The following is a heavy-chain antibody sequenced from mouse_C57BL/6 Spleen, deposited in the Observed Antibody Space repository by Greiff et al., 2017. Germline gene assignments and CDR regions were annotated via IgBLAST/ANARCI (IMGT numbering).Heavy chain of an antibody. Sequence: EVKLMESGGGLVQPGGSLSLSCAASGFTFTDYYMSWVRQPPGQALEWLGFIRNKANGYTTEYSASVKGRFTISRDNSQSILYLQMNALRAEDSATYYCARSSYYYGSSYGYFDVWGTGTTVTVSS. CDR2: IRNKANGYTT. V-gene: IGHV7-3*01. D-gene: IGHD1-1*01. J-gene: IGHJ1*03. CDR1: GFTFTDYY. CDR3: ARSSYYYGSSYGYFDV.